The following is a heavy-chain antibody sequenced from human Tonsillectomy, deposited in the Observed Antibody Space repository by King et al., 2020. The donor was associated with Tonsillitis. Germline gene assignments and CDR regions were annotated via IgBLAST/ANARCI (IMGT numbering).Heavy chain of an antibody. Sequence: EVQLQESGGGLVQPGGSLRLSCAASGFTFSSYAMSWVRQAPGKGLEWVSTISGNGGSTYYADSVKGRFTISRDNSKNTLYLQMNSLRAEDTAVYYCAKVLRDFWTGYYTGGWDYYHYGMDVWGQGTTVTVSS. V-gene: IGHV3-23*01. CDR3: AKVLRDFWTGYYTGGWDYYHYGMDV. D-gene: IGHD3/OR15-3a*01. CDR2: ISGNGGST. J-gene: IGHJ6*02. CDR1: GFTFSSYA.